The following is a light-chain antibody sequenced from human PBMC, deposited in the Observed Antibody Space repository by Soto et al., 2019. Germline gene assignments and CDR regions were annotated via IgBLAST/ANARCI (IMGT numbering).Light chain of an antibody. CDR3: QQLNSYPLT. V-gene: IGKV1-9*01. Sequence: DIQLTQSPSFLSASVGDRVTIACRASQGVSSYLAWFQQRPGKAPKLLIYTASTLQSGVPSRFSGSGSGTEFPLTISSLQPEDFATYYCQQLNSYPLTFGGGTTVEIK. CDR1: QGVSSY. J-gene: IGKJ4*01. CDR2: TAS.